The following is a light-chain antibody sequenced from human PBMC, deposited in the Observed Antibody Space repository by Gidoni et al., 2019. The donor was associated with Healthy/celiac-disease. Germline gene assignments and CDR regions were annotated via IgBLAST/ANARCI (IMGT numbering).Light chain of an antibody. J-gene: IGKJ2*02. CDR3: QQYDSYSST. V-gene: IGKV1-5*01. CDR2: DAS. Sequence: DIQMPQSPSTLSASVGDRVTITCRASQSISSWLAWYQQKPGKAPKFLIYDASRLESGVPSRFSGSGSGIEFTLTISSLQPDDFATYYCQQYDSYSSTFGQGTKLEIK. CDR1: QSISSW.